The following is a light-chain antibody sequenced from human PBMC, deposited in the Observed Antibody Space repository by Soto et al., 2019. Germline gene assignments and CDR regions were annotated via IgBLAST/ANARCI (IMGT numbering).Light chain of an antibody. J-gene: IGLJ2*01. Sequence: QSALTQPASVSGSPGQSITISCTGTSSDVGGYNYVSWYQQHPGKAPKLMIYDVSNRPSGVSNRFAGSKSGNTASLTISGLQAEDEAEYYCSSDTSSSTYVVFGGGTKLTVL. CDR1: SSDVGGYNY. V-gene: IGLV2-14*01. CDR2: DVS. CDR3: SSDTSSSTYVV.